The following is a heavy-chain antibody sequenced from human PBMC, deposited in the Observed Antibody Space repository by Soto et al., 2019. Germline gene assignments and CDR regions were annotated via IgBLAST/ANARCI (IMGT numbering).Heavy chain of an antibody. CDR1: GYSFTTYY. CDR2: ISPNPGST. Sequence: QVQLVQSGAEVREPGASVKVSCKASGYSFTTYYIHWVRQAPGQGLEWMGVISPNPGSTSYAQRFQDRVAMTRDTSTSTVYRELSSPRSEDTGIYYCARSRVGYCSGGTCYLNAFDVWGQGTMVTVSS. V-gene: IGHV1-46*01. J-gene: IGHJ3*01. D-gene: IGHD2-15*01. CDR3: ARSRVGYCSGGTCYLNAFDV.